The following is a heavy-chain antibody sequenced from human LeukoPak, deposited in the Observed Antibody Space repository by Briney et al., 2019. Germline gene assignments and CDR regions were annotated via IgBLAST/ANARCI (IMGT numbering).Heavy chain of an antibody. CDR3: ARAGLYYYDSSGQLTDY. D-gene: IGHD3-22*01. Sequence: ASVKVSCKASGYTFTSYGISWVRQAPGQGLEWTGWISAYNGNTNYAQKLQGRVTMTTDTSTSTAYMELRSLRSDDTAVYYCARAGLYYYDSSGQLTDYWGQGTPVTVSS. CDR1: GYTFTSYG. J-gene: IGHJ4*02. V-gene: IGHV1-18*01. CDR2: ISAYNGNT.